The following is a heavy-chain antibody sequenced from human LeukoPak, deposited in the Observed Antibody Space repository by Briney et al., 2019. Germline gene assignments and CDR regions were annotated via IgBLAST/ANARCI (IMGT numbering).Heavy chain of an antibody. V-gene: IGHV1-18*04. D-gene: IGHD2-15*01. J-gene: IGHJ5*02. CDR2: ISGYNGHT. CDR3: ARHRCSGGSCYPMNWFDP. Sequence: ASVKVSCKASGYTFSAYYMHWVRQAPGEGLEWMGWISGYNGHTNYAQKLQGRVTMTTDTSTSTAYMDLRSLRSDDTAVYYCARHRCSGGSCYPMNWFDPWGQGTLVTVSS. CDR1: GYTFSAYY.